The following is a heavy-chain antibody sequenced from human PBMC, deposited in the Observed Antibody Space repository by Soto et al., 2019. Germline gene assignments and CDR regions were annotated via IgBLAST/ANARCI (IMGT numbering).Heavy chain of an antibody. D-gene: IGHD5-18*01. CDR3: ASHSYGYFPHYYHGMDV. J-gene: IGHJ6*02. V-gene: IGHV1-69*12. CDR2: IIPIFGTA. Sequence: QVQLVQSGAEVKKPGSSVKVSCKASGGTFSSYASSWVRQAPGQGLEWMGGIIPIFGTANYAQKFQGRVTITADESTSTAYMELSSLRSEGTAVYYCASHSYGYFPHYYHGMDVWGQGTTVTVSS. CDR1: GGTFSSYA.